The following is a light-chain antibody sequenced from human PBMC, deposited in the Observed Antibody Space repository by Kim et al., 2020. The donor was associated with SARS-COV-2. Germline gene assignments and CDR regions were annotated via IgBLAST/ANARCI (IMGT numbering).Light chain of an antibody. V-gene: IGKV1-33*01. CDR2: DAS. CDR3: QQYDNLVS. Sequence: LSASVGDRVTITCQASQDIRHYLNWYQQKPGEAPRLLIYDASNLQTGVPSRFSGSGSGTDFSFSINSLQSEHFATYYCQQYDNLVSFGQGTKLEI. CDR1: QDIRHY. J-gene: IGKJ2*01.